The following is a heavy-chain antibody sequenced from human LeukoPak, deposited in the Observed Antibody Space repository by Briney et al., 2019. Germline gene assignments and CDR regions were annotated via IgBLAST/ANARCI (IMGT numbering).Heavy chain of an antibody. V-gene: IGHV3-7*01. CDR1: GFTFSSYW. CDR3: ARGQRFLEWFLFDY. CDR2: IKQDGSEK. Sequence: GGSLRLSCAASGFTFSSYWMSWVRQAPGKGLEWVANIKQDGSEKYYVDSVKGRFTISRDNAKNSLYLQMNSLRAEGTAVYYCARGQRFLEWFLFDYWGQGTLVTVSS. D-gene: IGHD3-3*01. J-gene: IGHJ4*02.